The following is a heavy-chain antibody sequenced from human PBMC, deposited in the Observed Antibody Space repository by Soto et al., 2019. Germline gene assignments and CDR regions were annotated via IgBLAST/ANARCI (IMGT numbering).Heavy chain of an antibody. CDR3: TTVEYDYVWGSYRYSRAY. Sequence: SVGSLRLSCAASGFTFSNAWMSWVRQAPGKGLEWVGRIKSKTDGGTTDYAAPVKGRFTISRDDSKNTLYLQMNSLKTEDTAVYYCTTVEYDYVWGSYRYSRAYWGQGTLVTVS. V-gene: IGHV3-15*01. J-gene: IGHJ4*02. CDR1: GFTFSNAW. CDR2: IKSKTDGGTT. D-gene: IGHD3-16*02.